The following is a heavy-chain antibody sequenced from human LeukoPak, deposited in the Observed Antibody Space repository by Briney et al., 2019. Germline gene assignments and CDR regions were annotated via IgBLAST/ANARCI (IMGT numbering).Heavy chain of an antibody. CDR1: GGTFSSYA. V-gene: IGHV1-69*04. Sequence: ASVKVSCKASGGTFSSYAISWVRQAPGQGLEWMGRIIPILGIANYAQKFQGRVTITADKSTSTAYMDLSSLRSEDTAVYYCASHPADTSDWYFFDYWGQGTLVTVSS. J-gene: IGHJ4*02. CDR3: ASHPADTSDWYFFDY. D-gene: IGHD6-19*01. CDR2: IIPILGIA.